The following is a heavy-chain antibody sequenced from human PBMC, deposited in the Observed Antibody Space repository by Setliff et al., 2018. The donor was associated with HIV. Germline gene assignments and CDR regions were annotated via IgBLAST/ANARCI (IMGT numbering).Heavy chain of an antibody. V-gene: IGHV1-46*01. CDR2: INPSGGST. D-gene: IGHD5-18*01. Sequence: ASVKVSCKASGYTFTSYYMHWVRQAPGQGLEWMGIINPSGGSTSYAQKFQGRVTVTADESTSTAYMELSSLRSEDTAVYYCARAKRVDTATTYFAFADYWGQGTLVTVSS. CDR3: ARAKRVDTATTYFAFADY. CDR1: GYTFTSYY. J-gene: IGHJ4*02.